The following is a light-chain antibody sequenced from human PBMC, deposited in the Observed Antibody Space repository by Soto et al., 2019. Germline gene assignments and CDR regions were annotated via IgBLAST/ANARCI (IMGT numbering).Light chain of an antibody. Sequence: HLTQSPSSLSASVGDRVTITCRASQGISSYFAWYQQQPGKAPKLLIYAASTLQTGVPSRFSGSGSGTDFTLTISSLQPEVFATYYCQQLGSYPITFGQGTRLEIK. CDR1: QGISSY. CDR2: AAS. V-gene: IGKV1-9*01. CDR3: QQLGSYPIT. J-gene: IGKJ5*01.